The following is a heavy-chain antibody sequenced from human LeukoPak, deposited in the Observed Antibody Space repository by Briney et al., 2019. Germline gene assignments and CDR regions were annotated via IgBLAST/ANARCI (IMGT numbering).Heavy chain of an antibody. CDR3: ARIDTYYYDSSGYYSGCDI. CDR1: GFTFDNYG. CDR2: INWNGGST. V-gene: IGHV3-20*04. Sequence: GGSLRLSCAASGFTFDNYGMSWVRQAPGKGLEWVSGINWNGGSTGYADSVKGRFTISRDNAKNSLYLQMNSLRAEDTALYYCARIDTYYYDSSGYYSGCDIWGQGTIVTVSS. J-gene: IGHJ3*02. D-gene: IGHD3-22*01.